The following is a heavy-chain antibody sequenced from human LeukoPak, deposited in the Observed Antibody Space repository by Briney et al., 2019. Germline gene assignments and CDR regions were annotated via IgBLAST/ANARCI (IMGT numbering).Heavy chain of an antibody. D-gene: IGHD6-13*01. CDR1: GYTFTSYY. V-gene: IGHV1-46*01. J-gene: IGHJ5*02. CDR3: AREAWQQLVKNNWFDP. Sequence: ASVKVSCKASGYTFTSYYMHWVRQAPGQGGEWVGIIKPSGGSTSYTQKFQGRVTMTRDTSTSTVYMELRSLRSEDTAVYYCAREAWQQLVKNNWFDPWGQGTLVTVSS. CDR2: IKPSGGST.